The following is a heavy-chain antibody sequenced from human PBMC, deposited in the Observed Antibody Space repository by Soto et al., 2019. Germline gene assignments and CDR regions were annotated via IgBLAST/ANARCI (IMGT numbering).Heavy chain of an antibody. CDR2: IYLSGNT. J-gene: IGHJ4*02. V-gene: IGHV4-4*07. Sequence: QLQLQAPGPELVNPSETLSLTCTVPVGPIISHYWSWIRQPAGKGLEWIGRIYLSGNTKINPSLKNRVTMSVDASKNQFSLNLKSVTAADTAVYYCAKELKPYNSGWYFALSGGQGTLVTVSS. CDR3: AKELKPYNSGWYFALS. D-gene: IGHD6-19*01. CDR1: VGPIISHY.